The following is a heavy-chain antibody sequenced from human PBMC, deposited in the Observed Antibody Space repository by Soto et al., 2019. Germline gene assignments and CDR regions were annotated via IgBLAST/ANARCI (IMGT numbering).Heavy chain of an antibody. D-gene: IGHD2-2*02. Sequence: ASVKVSCKASGGTFSSYAISWVRQAPGQGLEWMGGIIPIFGTANYAQKFQGRVTITADKSTSTAYMELSSLRSEDTAVYYCAREDCSSTSCYNWYFDLWGRGTLVTVSS. CDR3: AREDCSSTSCYNWYFDL. CDR2: IIPIFGTA. V-gene: IGHV1-69*06. J-gene: IGHJ2*01. CDR1: GGTFSSYA.